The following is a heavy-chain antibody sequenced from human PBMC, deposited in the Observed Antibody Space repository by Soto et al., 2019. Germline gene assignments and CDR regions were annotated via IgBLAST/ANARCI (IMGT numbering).Heavy chain of an antibody. CDR1: GYSFTSYW. CDR3: ARHMLATIKDRSPYYHYGMDV. D-gene: IGHD5-12*01. V-gene: IGHV5-51*01. J-gene: IGHJ6*02. CDR2: IYPGDSDT. Sequence: GESLKISCKGSGYSFTSYWIGWVRQMPGKGLEWMGIIYPGDSDTRYSPSFQGQVTISADKSISTAYLQWSSLKASDTAMYYCARHMLATIKDRSPYYHYGMDVRAQGTTVTLS.